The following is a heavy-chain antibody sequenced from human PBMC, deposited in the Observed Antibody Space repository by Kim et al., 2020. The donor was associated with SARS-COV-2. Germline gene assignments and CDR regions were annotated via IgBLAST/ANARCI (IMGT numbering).Heavy chain of an antibody. J-gene: IGHJ4*02. D-gene: IGHD2-15*01. Sequence: SETLSLTCTVSGGSISSGGYYWSWIRQHPGKGLEWIGYIYYSGSTYYNPSLKSRVTISVDTSKNQFSLKLSSVTAADTAVYYCARVIVVVVAATEVFDYWGQGTLVTVSS. CDR1: GGSISSGGYY. CDR2: IYYSGST. CDR3: ARVIVVVVAATEVFDY. V-gene: IGHV4-31*03.